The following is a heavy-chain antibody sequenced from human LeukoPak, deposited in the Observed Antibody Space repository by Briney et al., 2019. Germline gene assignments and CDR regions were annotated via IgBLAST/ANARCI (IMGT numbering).Heavy chain of an antibody. D-gene: IGHD6-19*01. CDR1: GFTFSSYW. CDR2: IKQDGSEK. CDR3: ARFRTSAWYVGDL. V-gene: IGHV3-7*01. Sequence: GGSLRLSCAASGFTFSSYWMSWVRQAPGKGLEWVANIKQDGSEKYYVDSVKGRFTISRDNAKNSLYLQINTLRAEDSAIYYCARFRTSAWYVGDLWGQGTLVTVSS. J-gene: IGHJ5*02.